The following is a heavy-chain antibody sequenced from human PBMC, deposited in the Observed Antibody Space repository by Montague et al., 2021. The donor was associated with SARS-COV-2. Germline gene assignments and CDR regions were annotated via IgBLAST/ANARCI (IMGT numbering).Heavy chain of an antibody. Sequence: SETLSLTCAVYGSSFNDYFWTWIRQPPGKGLEWIGEINHSGSTNYNPSLKSRVTMSVDTPKNQFSLKLSSVTAADTAVYYCARGARQGYGFRLGSFDSWGQGTLVTVSS. CDR3: ARGARQGYGFRLGSFDS. CDR1: GSSFNDYF. V-gene: IGHV4-34*01. D-gene: IGHD3-10*01. J-gene: IGHJ4*02. CDR2: INHSGST.